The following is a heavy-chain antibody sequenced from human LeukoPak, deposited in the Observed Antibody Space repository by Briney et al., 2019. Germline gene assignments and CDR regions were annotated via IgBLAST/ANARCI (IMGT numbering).Heavy chain of an antibody. CDR2: ISSSSSTI. Sequence: GGSLRLSCAASGFTFSSYSMNWVRQAPGKGLEWVSYISSSSSTIYYADSVKGRFTISRDNAKNSLYLQMNSLRAEDTAVYYCARALPVEYYYDSSGYRPPDYYYGMDVWGQGTTVTVSS. J-gene: IGHJ6*02. D-gene: IGHD3-22*01. CDR1: GFTFSSYS. V-gene: IGHV3-48*04. CDR3: ARALPVEYYYDSSGYRPPDYYYGMDV.